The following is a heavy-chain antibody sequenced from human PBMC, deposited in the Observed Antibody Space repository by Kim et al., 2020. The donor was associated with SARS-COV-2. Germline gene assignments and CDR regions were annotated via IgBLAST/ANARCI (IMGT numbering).Heavy chain of an antibody. CDR1: GGSIGAYY. J-gene: IGHJ6*03. CDR3: STLGFTVTGGYLAV. Sequence: SETLSLTCTVSGGSIGAYYWIWIRQPPGKGLEWIGHIDYSGSANYNPSLKIRLSLSVDTSKDQFSLKLNSLPAAASAVHSCSTLGFTVTGGYLAVWGKG. CDR2: IDYSGSA. V-gene: IGHV4-59*01. D-gene: IGHD4-17*01.